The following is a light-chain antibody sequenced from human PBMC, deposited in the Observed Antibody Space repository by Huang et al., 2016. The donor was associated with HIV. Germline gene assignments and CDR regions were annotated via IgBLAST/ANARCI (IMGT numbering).Light chain of an antibody. CDR2: WAS. CDR1: QSVLYTSNNKSH. V-gene: IGKV4-1*01. CDR3: QQYYSTPLYT. Sequence: DIVLTQSPDSLAVSLGERATINCKSSQSVLYTSNNKSHLAWYQQKPGQPPTLLIYWASTREDGVPDRFSGSGSGTDFTLTIRSLQAEDVAVYYCQQYYSTPLYTFGQGTKLEIK. J-gene: IGKJ2*01.